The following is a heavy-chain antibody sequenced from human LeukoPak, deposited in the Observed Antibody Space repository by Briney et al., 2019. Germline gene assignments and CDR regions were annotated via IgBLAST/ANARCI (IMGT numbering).Heavy chain of an antibody. CDR2: INPNSGGT. J-gene: IGHJ5*02. V-gene: IGHV1-2*06. CDR3: AREEITMVRGAPSLFDP. Sequence: ASVTVSCTASGYTFTGYYMHWVRQAPGQGLEWMGRINPNSGGTNYAQKFQGRVTMTRDTSISTAYMELSRLRSDDTAVYYCAREEITMVRGAPSLFDPWGQGTLVTVSS. CDR1: GYTFTGYY. D-gene: IGHD3-10*01.